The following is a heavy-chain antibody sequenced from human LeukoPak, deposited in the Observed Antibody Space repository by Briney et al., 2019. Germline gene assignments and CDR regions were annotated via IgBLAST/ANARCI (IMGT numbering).Heavy chain of an antibody. V-gene: IGHV3-9*01. CDR1: GFTFDDYA. CDR3: ARDLLLYFGEVTMAFDY. CDR2: ISWHSGSI. D-gene: IGHD3-10*01. Sequence: GGSLRLSCAASGFTFDDYAMHWVRQAPGKGLEWVSGISWHSGSIGYADSVKGRFTISRDNAKNSLYLQMNSLRAEDTAVYYCARDLLLYFGEVTMAFDYWGLGTLVTVSS. J-gene: IGHJ4*02.